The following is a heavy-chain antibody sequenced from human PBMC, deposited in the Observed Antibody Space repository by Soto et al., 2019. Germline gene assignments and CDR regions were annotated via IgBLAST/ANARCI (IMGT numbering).Heavy chain of an antibody. J-gene: IGHJ6*03. Sequence: PSETLSLTCTVSGGSISSGGYYWSWIRQHPGKGLEWIGYIYYSGSTYYNPSLKSRVTISVDTSKNQFSLKLSSVTAADTAVYYCATRDPQTYYDFWSGYYPAHYYYYMDVWGKGTTVTVSS. D-gene: IGHD3-3*01. CDR1: GGSISSGGYY. CDR3: ATRDPQTYYDFWSGYYPAHYYYYMDV. V-gene: IGHV4-31*03. CDR2: IYYSGST.